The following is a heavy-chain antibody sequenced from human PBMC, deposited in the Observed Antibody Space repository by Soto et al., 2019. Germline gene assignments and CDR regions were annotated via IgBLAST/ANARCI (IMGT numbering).Heavy chain of an antibody. Sequence: GGSLRLSCAASGFTFSSYAMHWVRQAPGKGLEWVAVISYDGRNKYYADSVKGRFTISRDNSKNTLYLQMNSLRAEDTAVYYCARVGSRGSMVRGANKVPIDYWGQGT. CDR3: ARVGSRGSMVRGANKVPIDY. J-gene: IGHJ4*02. V-gene: IGHV3-30*04. D-gene: IGHD3-10*01. CDR1: GFTFSSYA. CDR2: ISYDGRNK.